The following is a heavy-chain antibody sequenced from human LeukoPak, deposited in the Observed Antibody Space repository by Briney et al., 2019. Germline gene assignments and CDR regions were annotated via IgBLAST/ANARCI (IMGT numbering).Heavy chain of an antibody. CDR3: ATTIVTGY. CDR1: GFTFSSYS. Sequence: GGSLRLSCAASGFTFSSYSMNWVRQAPGKGLEWVSSISSSSNYIYYADSVKGRFTISRDNAKNSLYLQMNSLRAEDTAVYYCATTIVTGYWGQGTLVTLSS. J-gene: IGHJ4*02. D-gene: IGHD1-14*01. V-gene: IGHV3-21*01. CDR2: ISSSSNYI.